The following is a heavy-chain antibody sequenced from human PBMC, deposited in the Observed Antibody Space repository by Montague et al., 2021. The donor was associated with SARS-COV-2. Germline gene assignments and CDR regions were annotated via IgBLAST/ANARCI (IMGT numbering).Heavy chain of an antibody. J-gene: IGHJ4*02. D-gene: IGHD6-13*01. CDR3: ARGESYSTSWYYFFDY. CDR2: IYYSGNT. Sequence: SETLSLTCTVSGGSVSSYYWSWIRQPPGKGLEWIGYIYYSGNTNYDPSLKSRVTISVDTSKNQVSPKLSSVTAADTAVYYCARGESYSTSWYYFFDYWGQGTLVTVSS. V-gene: IGHV4-59*02. CDR1: GGSVSSYY.